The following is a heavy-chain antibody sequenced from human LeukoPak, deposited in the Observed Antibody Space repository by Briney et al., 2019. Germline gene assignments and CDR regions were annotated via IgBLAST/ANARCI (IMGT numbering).Heavy chain of an antibody. Sequence: SETLSLTCAVYGGSFSGYYWSWIRQPPGKGLEWIGEINHSGSTNYNPSLKSRVTISVDTSKNQFPLKLSSVTAADTAVYYCATKTRYDFWSGYYPNYFDYWGQGTLVTVSS. D-gene: IGHD3-3*01. CDR3: ATKTRYDFWSGYYPNYFDY. V-gene: IGHV4-34*01. CDR2: INHSGST. J-gene: IGHJ4*02. CDR1: GGSFSGYY.